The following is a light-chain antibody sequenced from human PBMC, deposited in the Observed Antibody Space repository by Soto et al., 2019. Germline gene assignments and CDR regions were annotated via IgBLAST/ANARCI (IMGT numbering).Light chain of an antibody. Sequence: EIVLLQSPGTLSLSPGERATLSCMASQTLRRTYIAWYQQKPGQATRVLIYGASKRATGIPDRFSGSGSGTDFSLTISSLQSEEFAVYYCQQYNNWPQTFGQGTKVDIK. CDR3: QQYNNWPQT. CDR2: GAS. J-gene: IGKJ1*01. CDR1: QTLRRT. V-gene: IGKV3D-15*01.